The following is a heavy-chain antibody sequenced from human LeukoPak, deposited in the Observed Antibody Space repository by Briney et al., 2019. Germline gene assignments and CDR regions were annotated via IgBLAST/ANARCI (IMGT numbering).Heavy chain of an antibody. CDR1: GGSISSGGYY. CDR2: IYYSGT. D-gene: IGHD2-2*01. CDR3: VRDVGCSDTTCFYYMDV. V-gene: IGHV4-31*03. Sequence: SETLSLTCTVSGGSISSGGYYWTWIRQHPGKGLEWIGYIYYSGTYYNPSLKSRVSISEDTSKNQFSLKLTSVTAADTAVYYCVRDVGCSDTTCFYYMDVWGKGTTVTVSS. J-gene: IGHJ6*03.